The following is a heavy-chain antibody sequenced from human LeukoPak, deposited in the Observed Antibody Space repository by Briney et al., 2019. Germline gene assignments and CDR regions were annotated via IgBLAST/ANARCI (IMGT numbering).Heavy chain of an antibody. CDR3: AREIYYYDSSGYLLDY. D-gene: IGHD3-22*01. V-gene: IGHV1-46*01. CDR2: INPSGGST. Sequence: ASVKVSCKASGYTFTSYYMHWVRQAPGQGLEWMGIINPSGGSTSYAQKFQGRVSMTRDTSTSTVYMELSSLRSEDTAVYYCAREIYYYDSSGYLLDYWGQGTLVTVSS. CDR1: GYTFTSYY. J-gene: IGHJ4*02.